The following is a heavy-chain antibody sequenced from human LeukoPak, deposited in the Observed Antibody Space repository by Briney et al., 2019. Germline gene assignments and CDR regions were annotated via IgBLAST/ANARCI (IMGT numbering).Heavy chain of an antibody. J-gene: IGHJ4*02. D-gene: IGHD3-3*02. Sequence: ASVKVSCKASGGTFSSYAISWVRQAPGQGLEWMGGIIPILATTNYAQKFQGRVTITADESTNTAYMELSSLRSGDTAIYYCARDSPRISDVWSWGQGTLVTVSP. V-gene: IGHV1-69*13. CDR2: IIPILATT. CDR3: ARDSPRISDVWS. CDR1: GGTFSSYA.